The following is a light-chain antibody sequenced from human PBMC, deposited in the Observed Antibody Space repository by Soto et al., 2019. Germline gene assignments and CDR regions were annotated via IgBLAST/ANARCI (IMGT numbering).Light chain of an antibody. Sequence: QSALTQPAPVSGSPGQSIAISCTGTSSDVGGYNYVSWYQQHPGKAPKLIIYDVSNRPSGVSNRLSGSKSGNTASLTISGLQAEDEADYYCSSYTSSSTVVFGGGTKLTVL. CDR3: SSYTSSSTVV. V-gene: IGLV2-14*03. CDR1: SSDVGGYNY. CDR2: DVS. J-gene: IGLJ2*01.